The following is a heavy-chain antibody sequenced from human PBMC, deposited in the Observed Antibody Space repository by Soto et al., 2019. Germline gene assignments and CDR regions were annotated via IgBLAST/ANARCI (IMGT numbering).Heavy chain of an antibody. Sequence: SATLSLTCAVYCVSFPGYYWSLIRQPPGKGLEWIGEINHSGSTNYNPSLKSRVTISVDTSKNQFSLKMNSVTAADTAVYYWATDIGLYAYAEGYWRQGIEVTV. D-gene: IGHD2-15*01. J-gene: IGHJ4*02. CDR2: INHSGST. CDR3: ATDIGLYAYAEGY. V-gene: IGHV4-34*01. CDR1: CVSFPGYY.